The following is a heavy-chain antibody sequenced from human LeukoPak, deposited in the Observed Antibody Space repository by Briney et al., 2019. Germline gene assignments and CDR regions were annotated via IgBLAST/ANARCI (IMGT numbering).Heavy chain of an antibody. J-gene: IGHJ4*02. Sequence: GGSLRLSCAASGFTFSSYWMSWVRQAPGKGLEWVANIKRDGGEEYYVESVKGRFTISRDNAKNSLYLQMSSLRVEDTAVYYCARPGDGYNWGRFDYGGQGSLVTVS. CDR1: GFTFSSYW. CDR3: ARPGDGYNWGRFDY. D-gene: IGHD5-24*01. V-gene: IGHV3-7*04. CDR2: IKRDGGEE.